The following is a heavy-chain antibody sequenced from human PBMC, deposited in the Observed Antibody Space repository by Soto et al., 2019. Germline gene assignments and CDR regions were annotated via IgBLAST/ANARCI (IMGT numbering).Heavy chain of an antibody. CDR1: GGAIDRCGYY. Sequence: PSETLSLTCKWSGGAIDRCGYYGSWIRQHPGKGLEWIGHIYYTGSAYYKPSLKSRVSMSIDTSQNQFSLELISVTAADTAVYYCARVGTSYARRGLDVWGQGTTVTVSS. J-gene: IGHJ6*02. V-gene: IGHV4-31*03. CDR3: ARVGTSYARRGLDV. CDR2: IYYTGSA. D-gene: IGHD7-27*01.